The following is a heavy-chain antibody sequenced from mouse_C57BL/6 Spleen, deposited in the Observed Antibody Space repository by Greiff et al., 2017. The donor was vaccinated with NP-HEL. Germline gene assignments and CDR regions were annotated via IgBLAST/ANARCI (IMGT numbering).Heavy chain of an antibody. D-gene: IGHD1-1*01. Sequence: VQLQQSGPELVKPGASVKISCKASGYAFSSSWMNWVKQRPGKGLEWIGRIYPGDGDTNYNGKFKGKATLTADKSSSTAYMQLSSLTSEDSAVYFCAKDYYCSSRLYAMDYWGQGTSVTVSS. CDR2: IYPGDGDT. J-gene: IGHJ4*01. V-gene: IGHV1-82*01. CDR1: GYAFSSSW. CDR3: AKDYYCSSRLYAMDY.